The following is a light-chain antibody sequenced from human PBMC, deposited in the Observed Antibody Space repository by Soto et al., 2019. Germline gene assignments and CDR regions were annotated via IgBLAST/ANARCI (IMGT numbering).Light chain of an antibody. CDR3: SSYAGSSARVV. CDR1: SSDVGGYNY. J-gene: IGLJ2*01. Sequence: QSALTQPASVSGSPGQSITISCTGTSSDVGGYNYVSWYQQYPGRVPKLLIYKVSNRPSGVSNRFSGSKSGNTASLTISGLQAEDEADYYCSSYAGSSARVVFGGGTKLTVL. CDR2: KVS. V-gene: IGLV2-14*01.